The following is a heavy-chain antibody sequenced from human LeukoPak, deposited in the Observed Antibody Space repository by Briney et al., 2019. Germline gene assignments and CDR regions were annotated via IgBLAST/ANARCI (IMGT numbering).Heavy chain of an antibody. V-gene: IGHV3-15*01. D-gene: IGHD3-10*01. CDR3: TTRIGGWGYYYYYMDV. CDR2: IKSKTDGGTT. J-gene: IGHJ6*03. Sequence: GGSLRLSCAASGFTFSSSWMTWVRQAPGKGLEWVGRIKSKTDGGTTGYAAPVKGRFTISRDDSKNTLYLQMNSLKTEDTAVYYCTTRIGGWGYYYYYMDVWGKGTTVTVSS. CDR1: GFTFSSSW.